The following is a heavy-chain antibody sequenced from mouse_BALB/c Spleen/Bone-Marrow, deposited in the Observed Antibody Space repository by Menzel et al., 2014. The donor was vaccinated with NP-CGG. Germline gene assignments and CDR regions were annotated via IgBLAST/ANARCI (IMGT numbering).Heavy chain of an antibody. CDR3: ARVYGTYDAMDY. J-gene: IGHJ4*01. V-gene: IGHV1-4*01. CDR1: GYTFTTYT. D-gene: IGHD2-1*01. Sequence: VQLQESGAELARPGASVKMSCRASGYTFTTYTMHWVKQRPGQGLEWIGYINPSSGYTYYNQKFKDKATLTADKSSSAAYLQLSSLTSEDSAVCYCARVYGTYDAMDYWGPGTSVPDPS. CDR2: INPSSGYT.